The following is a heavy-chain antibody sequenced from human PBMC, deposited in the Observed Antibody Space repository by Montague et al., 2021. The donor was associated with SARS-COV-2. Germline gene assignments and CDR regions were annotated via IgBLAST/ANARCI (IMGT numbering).Heavy chain of an antibody. CDR3: ARPGCSSGHHRCGFDP. CDR1: GGAMSSYY. D-gene: IGHD6-19*01. CDR2: IYYSGST. V-gene: IGHV4-59*08. Sequence: SETLSLTCTVSGGAMSSYYWSWIRQPPGKGLEWIGYIYYSGSTNYNPSLKSRVTISVDTSKNQFSLTLSSVTAADTAAYYCARPGCSSGHHRCGFDPWGQGTLVTVSS. J-gene: IGHJ5*02.